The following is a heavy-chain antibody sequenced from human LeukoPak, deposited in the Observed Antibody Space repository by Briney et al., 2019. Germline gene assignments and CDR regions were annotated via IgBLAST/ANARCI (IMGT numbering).Heavy chain of an antibody. CDR1: GFTFDDYA. CDR2: ISWDGGST. V-gene: IGHV3-43D*03. Sequence: GGSLRLSCAASGFTFDDYAMHWVRQAPGKGLEWVSLISWDGGSTYYADSVKGRFTISRDNSKNSLYLQMNSLRAEDTALYYCAKGDCSGGSCGGGFDYWGQGTLVTVS. CDR3: AKGDCSGGSCGGGFDY. D-gene: IGHD2-15*01. J-gene: IGHJ4*02.